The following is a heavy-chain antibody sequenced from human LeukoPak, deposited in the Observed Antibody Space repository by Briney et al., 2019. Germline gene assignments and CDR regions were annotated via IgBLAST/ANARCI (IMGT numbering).Heavy chain of an antibody. CDR2: IFHSGST. Sequence: PSETLSLTCTVSGGSISSYYWSWIRQPPGKGPEWIGYIFHSGSTNNNPSLKSRVTISVDTSKNQFSLKLSSVTAADTAVYYCAREALWFGELLGYYFDYWGQGTLVTVSS. V-gene: IGHV4-59*12. D-gene: IGHD3-10*01. CDR1: GGSISSYY. J-gene: IGHJ4*02. CDR3: AREALWFGELLGYYFDY.